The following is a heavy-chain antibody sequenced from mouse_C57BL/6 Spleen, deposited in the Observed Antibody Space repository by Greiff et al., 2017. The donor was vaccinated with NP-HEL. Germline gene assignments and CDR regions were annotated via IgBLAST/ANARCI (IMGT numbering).Heavy chain of an antibody. CDR2: IYPGDGDT. CDR1: GYAFSSYW. D-gene: IGHD1-1*01. J-gene: IGHJ1*03. V-gene: IGHV1-80*01. CDR3: ARYYYGSSPSFDV. Sequence: VQLQQSGAELVKPGASVKISCKASGYAFSSYWMNWVKQRPGKGLEWIGQIYPGDGDTNYNGKFKGKATLTADKSSSTAYMQLSSLTAEDSAVYFCARYYYGSSPSFDVWGTGTTVTVSS.